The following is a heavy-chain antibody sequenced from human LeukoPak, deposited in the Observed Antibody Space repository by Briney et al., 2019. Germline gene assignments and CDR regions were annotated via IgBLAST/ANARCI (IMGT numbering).Heavy chain of an antibody. D-gene: IGHD6-19*01. CDR1: GFTFSSYG. Sequence: GRSLRLSCAASGFTFSSYGMHWVRQAPGKGLEWVAVISYDGSNKYYADSVKGRFTISRDNSKNALYLQMNSLRAEDTAVYYCAKDRLGGQWLVPFDYWGQGTLVTVSS. V-gene: IGHV3-30*18. CDR3: AKDRLGGQWLVPFDY. CDR2: ISYDGSNK. J-gene: IGHJ4*02.